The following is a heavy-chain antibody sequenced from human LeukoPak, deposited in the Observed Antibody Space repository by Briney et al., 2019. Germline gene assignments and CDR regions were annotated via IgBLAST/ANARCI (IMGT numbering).Heavy chain of an antibody. J-gene: IGHJ4*02. V-gene: IGHV3-30*03. CDR3: AYSNYLGNFDY. Sequence: GGSLRLSCAASGFTFSSYGMHWVRQAPGKGLEWVAVISYDGGNKYYADSVKGRFTISRDNSKNTLYLQMNSLRAEDTAVYYCAYSNYLGNFDYWGQGTLVTVSS. CDR2: ISYDGGNK. CDR1: GFTFSSYG. D-gene: IGHD4-11*01.